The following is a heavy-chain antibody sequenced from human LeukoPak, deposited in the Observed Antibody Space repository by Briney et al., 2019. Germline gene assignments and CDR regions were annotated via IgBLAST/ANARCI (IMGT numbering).Heavy chain of an antibody. CDR3: ARGNGALGPVPPAMPHYYSGMDV. V-gene: IGHV3-30*04. Sequence: GRSLRLSCAASEFTFSTYAMHWVRQAPGKGLEWVAVISHDGSSNYYADSVKGRFTISRDNSKNTLYLQMHTLRAEDTAVYYCARGNGALGPVPPAMPHYYSGMDVWGQGTTVTVSS. D-gene: IGHD2-2*01. CDR1: EFTFSTYA. J-gene: IGHJ6*02. CDR2: ISHDGSSN.